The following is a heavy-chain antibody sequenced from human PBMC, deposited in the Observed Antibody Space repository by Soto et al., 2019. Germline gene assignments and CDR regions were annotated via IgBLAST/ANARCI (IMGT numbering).Heavy chain of an antibody. Sequence: QVHLVQSGAEVKKPGASVKVSCKASGYTFTGYYMHWVRQAPGQGLEWMGWINPNSGGTKYPQKFQGRVTMTRDTSITTVYMSLTGLKSDDTAVYYCARDLAKGGGSAGFDYWGQGTLVAVSS. CDR3: ARDLAKGGGSAGFDY. D-gene: IGHD2-15*01. J-gene: IGHJ4*02. CDR1: GYTFTGYY. CDR2: INPNSGGT. V-gene: IGHV1-2*02.